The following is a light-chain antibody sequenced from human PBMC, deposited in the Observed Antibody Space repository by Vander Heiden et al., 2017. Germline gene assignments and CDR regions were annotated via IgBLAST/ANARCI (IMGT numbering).Light chain of an antibody. V-gene: IGKV1-5*03. CDR1: QSISSW. CDR2: KAS. CDR3: QQYNSYSSVT. J-gene: IGKJ1*01. Sequence: DIQMTHSPSTLSASVGDRVTITCRASQSISSWLAWYQQKPGKAPKLLIYKASSLESGVPSRFSGSGSGTEFTLTISSLQPDDFATYYCQQYNSYSSVTFGQGTKVEIK.